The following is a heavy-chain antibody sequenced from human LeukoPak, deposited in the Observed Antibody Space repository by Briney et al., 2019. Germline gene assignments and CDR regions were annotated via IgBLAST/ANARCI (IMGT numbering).Heavy chain of an antibody. CDR1: GFTFSSYE. Sequence: QAGGSLRLSCAASGFTFSSYEMNWVRQAPGKGLEWVSYSSSSGSTKYYADSVKGRFTISRDNAKNSLYLQMNSLRAEDTAVYYCARSARLMKGVVEVTALDDWGQGTLVTVSS. CDR2: SSSSGSTK. V-gene: IGHV3-48*03. J-gene: IGHJ4*02. D-gene: IGHD3-3*01. CDR3: ARSARLMKGVVEVTALDD.